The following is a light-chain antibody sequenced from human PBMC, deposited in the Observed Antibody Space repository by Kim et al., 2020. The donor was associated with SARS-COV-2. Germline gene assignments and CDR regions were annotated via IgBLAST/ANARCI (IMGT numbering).Light chain of an antibody. V-gene: IGLV2-23*02. CDR2: EVN. J-gene: IGLJ3*02. Sequence: QSALTQPASVSGSPGQSITISCTGTSSDFGRYNLVAWYQQHPGKAPKLVIYEVNKRPSGVSNRFSGSKSGHTASLTISGLQAEDEADYYCCSYITTTTVFGGGTQLTVL. CDR3: CSYITTTTV. CDR1: SSDFGRYNL.